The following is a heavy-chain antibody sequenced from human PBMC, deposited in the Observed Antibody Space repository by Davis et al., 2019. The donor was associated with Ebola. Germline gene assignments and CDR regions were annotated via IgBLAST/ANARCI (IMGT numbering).Heavy chain of an antibody. D-gene: IGHD6-19*01. Sequence: MPSETLSLTCAVYGGSLSGHYWSWIRQPPGKGLEWIGYIYYSGSTNYNPSLKSRVTISVDTSKNQFSLKLSSVTAADTAVYYCAGQAYSSGWYYFDYWGQGTLVTVSS. V-gene: IGHV4-59*11. CDR1: GGSLSGHY. J-gene: IGHJ4*02. CDR3: AGQAYSSGWYYFDY. CDR2: IYYSGST.